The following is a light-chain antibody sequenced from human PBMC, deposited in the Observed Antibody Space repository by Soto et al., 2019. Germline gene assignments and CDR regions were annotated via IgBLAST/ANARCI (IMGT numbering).Light chain of an antibody. V-gene: IGKV1-39*01. CDR2: AAF. CDR3: QQSYSTPVA. J-gene: IGKJ1*01. CDR1: QSISSY. Sequence: DIQMTQSPSSLSASVGDRVTITCRASQSISSYLNWYQQKPGKAPKVLIYAAFSLQSGVPSRFSGSGSGTDFTLTICSLQPEDFATYYCQQSYSTPVAFGQGTKVEIK.